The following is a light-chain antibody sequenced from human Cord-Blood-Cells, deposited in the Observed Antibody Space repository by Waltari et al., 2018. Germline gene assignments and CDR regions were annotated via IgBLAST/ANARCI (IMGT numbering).Light chain of an antibody. Sequence: DIQMTQSPSSLSASVGDRVTITCRASQSISSYLNWYQQKPGKAPKLLIYAASSWQSRVPSRFSGSRSGTDFTLTISSLQPEDFATYYCKQSYSTLFTFGPGTKVEIK. CDR1: QSISSY. V-gene: IGKV1-39*01. CDR2: AAS. CDR3: KQSYSTLFT. J-gene: IGKJ3*01.